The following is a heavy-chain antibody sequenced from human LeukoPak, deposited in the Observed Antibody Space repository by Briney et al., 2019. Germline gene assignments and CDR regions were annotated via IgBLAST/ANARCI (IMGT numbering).Heavy chain of an antibody. CDR3: ARDDRALGGGSPVLYYYYGMDV. J-gene: IGHJ6*02. CDR1: GGTFSSYA. CDR2: IIPIFGTA. V-gene: IGHV1-69*13. Sequence: VASVKVSCKASGGTFSSYAISWVRQAPGQGLEWMGGIIPIFGTANYAQKFQGRVTITADESTSTAYMELSSLRSEDTAVYYCARDDRALGGGSPVLYYYYGMDVWGQGTTVTVSS. D-gene: IGHD2-15*01.